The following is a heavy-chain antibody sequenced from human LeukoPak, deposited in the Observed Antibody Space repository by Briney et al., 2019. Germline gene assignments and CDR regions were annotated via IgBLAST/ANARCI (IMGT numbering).Heavy chain of an antibody. V-gene: IGHV3-9*01. Sequence: GGSLRLSCAASGFSFDDYVMHWVRQVPGKGLEWVSGISWNGGMIDYAESVKGRFIISRDNAKNSLYLQMNSLRGDDTALYYCAKDIDIVVPAAALDVWGQGTTVIVSS. CDR2: ISWNGGMI. D-gene: IGHD2-2*01. J-gene: IGHJ6*02. CDR1: GFSFDDYV. CDR3: AKDIDIVVPAAALDV.